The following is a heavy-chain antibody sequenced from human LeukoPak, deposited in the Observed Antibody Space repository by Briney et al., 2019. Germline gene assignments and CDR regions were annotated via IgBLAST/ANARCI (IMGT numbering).Heavy chain of an antibody. CDR3: ARHRSILQQWLVLDY. CDR1: GGSISSSSYY. J-gene: IGHJ4*02. D-gene: IGHD6-19*01. Sequence: PSETLSLTCTVSGGSISSSSYYWGWIRQPPGKGLEWIGYIYHSGSTYYNPSLKSRVTISVDRSKNQFSLKLSSVTAADTAVYYCARHRSILQQWLVLDYWGQGTLVTVSS. V-gene: IGHV4-39*07. CDR2: IYHSGST.